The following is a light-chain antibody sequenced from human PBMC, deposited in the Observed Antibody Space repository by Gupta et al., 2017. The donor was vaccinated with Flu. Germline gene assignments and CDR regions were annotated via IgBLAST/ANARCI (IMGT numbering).Light chain of an antibody. CDR3: QQYNSYPWT. V-gene: IGKV1-5*03. Sequence: ISRWLAWHQQKPGKAPKFLIYMASSLEPGVPSRFSGSGSGTEFTLTISSLQPDDFASYYCQQYNSYPWTFGQGTKVEI. CDR1: ISRW. J-gene: IGKJ1*01. CDR2: MAS.